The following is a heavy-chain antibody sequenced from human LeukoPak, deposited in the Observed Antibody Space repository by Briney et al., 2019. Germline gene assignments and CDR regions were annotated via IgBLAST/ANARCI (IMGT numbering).Heavy chain of an antibody. J-gene: IGHJ4*02. D-gene: IGHD6-19*01. CDR1: GGSNSSSNW. CDR3: AGTSLIAVAGTIDY. CDR2: ISHSGNT. V-gene: IGHV4-4*02. Sequence: SGTLSLTCAVSGGSNSSSNWWSWVRQPPGKGLEWIGEISHSGNTTYTPSLKSRVTISVDKSKNQFSLRLSSVTAADTAVYYCAGTSLIAVAGTIDYWGQGTLVTVSS.